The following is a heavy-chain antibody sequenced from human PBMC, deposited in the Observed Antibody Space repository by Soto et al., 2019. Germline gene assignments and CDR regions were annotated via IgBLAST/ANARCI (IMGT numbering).Heavy chain of an antibody. V-gene: IGHV6-1*01. CDR2: TYYRSKWYN. D-gene: IGHD5-18*01. J-gene: IGHJ4*02. CDR3: ARELIQLWHPAFDY. CDR1: GDSVSSNSAA. Sequence: PSQTLSLSCAISGDSVSSNSAAWDCIRQSPSRGLEWLGRTYYRSKWYNDYAVSVKSRITINPDTSKNQFSLQLNSVTPEDTAVYYCARELIQLWHPAFDYWGQGTLVTVSS.